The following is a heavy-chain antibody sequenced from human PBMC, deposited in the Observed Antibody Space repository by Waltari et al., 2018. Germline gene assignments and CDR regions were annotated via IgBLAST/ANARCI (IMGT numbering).Heavy chain of an antibody. CDR2: LYKGDYP. CDR1: GFSFSTYE. Sequence: EVQLLESGGGLIEPGGSLRLSCVASGFSFSTYEMGWVRQAPGKGLGGVPVLYKGDYPHYADSVKGRFTISRDNSKNTLFLEMNSLRVEYTAKYSCVKGGWLDDWGQGTLGTVSS. V-gene: IGHV3-23*03. J-gene: IGHJ5*02. CDR3: VKGGWLDD.